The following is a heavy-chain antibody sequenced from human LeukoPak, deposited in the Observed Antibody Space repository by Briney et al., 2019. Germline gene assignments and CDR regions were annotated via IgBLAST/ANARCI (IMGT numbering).Heavy chain of an antibody. D-gene: IGHD1-26*01. CDR2: ISGDGTAR. CDR1: GLTSSSYW. V-gene: IGHV3-74*01. CDR3: ARATWELHYFDY. J-gene: IGHJ4*02. Sequence: PGGSLRLSCAASGLTSSSYWMHWVRQVPGKGLVWVSRISGDGTARNYADSVKGRFTISRDDAKNTVDLQMNSLRGEDTAVYYCARATWELHYFDYWGQGTLVTVSS.